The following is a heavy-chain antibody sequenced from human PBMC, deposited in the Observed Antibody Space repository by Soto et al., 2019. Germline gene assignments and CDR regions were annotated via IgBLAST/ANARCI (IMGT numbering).Heavy chain of an antibody. V-gene: IGHV3-33*01. D-gene: IGHD6-13*01. CDR3: ARDGGPGQQLVNLYPTLTSPHLTHNWFDP. Sequence: GGSLRLSCAASGFTFSSYGMHWVRQAPGKGLEWVAVIWYDGSNKYYADSVKGRFTISRDNSKNTPYLQMNSLRAEDTAVYYCARDGGPGQQLVNLYPTLTSPHLTHNWFDPWGQGTLVTVSS. CDR1: GFTFSSYG. CDR2: IWYDGSNK. J-gene: IGHJ5*02.